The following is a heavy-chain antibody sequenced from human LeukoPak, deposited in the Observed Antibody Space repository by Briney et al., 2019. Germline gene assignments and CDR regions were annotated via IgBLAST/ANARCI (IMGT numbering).Heavy chain of an antibody. V-gene: IGHV3-30-3*01. D-gene: IGHD3-10*01. CDR1: GFTFRNYA. CDR3: ARAGDYGSGSFRWRHFDY. CDR2: ISYDGNSQ. Sequence: GGSLRLSCDASGFTFRNYAFHWVRQAQGKGLEWVALISYDGNSQYYADSVKGRFTISRANSKNTLYLQMNSLRTEDTAVYYCARAGDYGSGSFRWRHFDYWGQGTLVTVSP. J-gene: IGHJ4*02.